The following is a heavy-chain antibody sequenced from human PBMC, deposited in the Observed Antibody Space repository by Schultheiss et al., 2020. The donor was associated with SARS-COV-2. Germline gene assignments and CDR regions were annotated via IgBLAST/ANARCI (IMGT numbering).Heavy chain of an antibody. D-gene: IGHD3-10*01. CDR1: GGSISSYY. CDR3: ARLPQTGRPMSMVRGVNFDY. J-gene: IGHJ4*02. V-gene: IGHV4-4*07. CDR2: IYTSGST. Sequence: SETLSLTCTVSGGSISSYYWSWIRQPAGKGLEWIGRIYTSGSTNYNPSLKSRVTISVDTSKNQFSLKLSSVTAADTAVYYCARLPQTGRPMSMVRGVNFDYWGQGTLVTVSS.